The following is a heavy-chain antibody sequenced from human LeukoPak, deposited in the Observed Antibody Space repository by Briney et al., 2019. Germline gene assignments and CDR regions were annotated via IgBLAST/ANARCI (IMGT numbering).Heavy chain of an antibody. Sequence: GGSLRLSCAASGFTFSTYAMAWVRQAPGKGLEWVSGVSGSGYYTYYADSVQGRFSISRDNSKNTLYLQMNILRAEDTAVYYCAKGGSDGSLYYFDYWGQGTLVTASS. V-gene: IGHV3-23*01. CDR2: VSGSGYYT. D-gene: IGHD2-15*01. J-gene: IGHJ4*02. CDR1: GFTFSTYA. CDR3: AKGGSDGSLYYFDY.